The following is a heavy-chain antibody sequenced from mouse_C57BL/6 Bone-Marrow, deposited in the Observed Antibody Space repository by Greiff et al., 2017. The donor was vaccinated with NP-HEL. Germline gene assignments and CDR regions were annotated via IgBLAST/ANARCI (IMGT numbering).Heavy chain of an antibody. CDR2: IYPRDGST. V-gene: IGHV1-85*01. D-gene: IGHD2-3*01. CDR1: GYTFTSYD. Sequence: VQLQQSGPELVKPGASVKLSCKASGYTFTSYDINWVKQRPGQGLEWIGWIYPRDGSTKYNEKFKGKATLTVDTSSSTAYMELHSLTSEDSAVYFCARDDGYYGFAYWGQGTLVTVSA. J-gene: IGHJ3*01. CDR3: ARDDGYYGFAY.